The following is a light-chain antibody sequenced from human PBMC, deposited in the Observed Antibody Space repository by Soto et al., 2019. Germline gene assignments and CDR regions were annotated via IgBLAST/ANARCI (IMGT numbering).Light chain of an antibody. CDR1: QSVGIY. CDR3: ERCNSYPWT. V-gene: IGKV3-11*01. CDR2: DAS. J-gene: IGKJ1*01. Sequence: GASQSVGIYLAWYQQKPGQAPRLLIYDASNRATGIQARFSGSGSGTDFTLPLSRLPAHAFAPPNCERCNSYPWTDGQGTKVDIK.